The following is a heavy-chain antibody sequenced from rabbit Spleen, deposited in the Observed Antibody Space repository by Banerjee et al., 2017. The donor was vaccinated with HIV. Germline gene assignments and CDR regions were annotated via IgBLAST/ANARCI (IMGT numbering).Heavy chain of an antibody. D-gene: IGHD8-1*01. J-gene: IGHJ4*01. CDR2: IDTNDGDT. Sequence: QSLEESGGGLVTPGGSLTLTCTVSGFSFSSNWICWVRQAPGKGLEWIACIDTNDGDTDYANWPKGRFTISKTSSTTVTLQMTSLTDADTATYFCARTPGNGGNTYKSYYFNLWGPGDPGHRL. CDR1: GFSFSSNW. CDR3: ARTPGNGGNTYKSYYFNL. V-gene: IGHV1S40*01.